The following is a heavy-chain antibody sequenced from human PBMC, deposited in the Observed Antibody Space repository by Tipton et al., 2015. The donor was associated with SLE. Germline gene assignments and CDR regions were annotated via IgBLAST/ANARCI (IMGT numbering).Heavy chain of an antibody. Sequence: QSGAEVKKPGSSVKVSCKTSAGTFKSYAVSWVRQAPGQGLEWMGRIIPNFGPPNYAQKFRGRVTITADESTTTAYMELSSLRSDDTAVYFCARNSPDSGDLSAGTHFDSWGQGTLVTVSS. J-gene: IGHJ4*02. V-gene: IGHV1-69*15. D-gene: IGHD4-17*01. CDR2: IIPNFGPP. CDR1: AGTFKSYA. CDR3: ARNSPDSGDLSAGTHFDS.